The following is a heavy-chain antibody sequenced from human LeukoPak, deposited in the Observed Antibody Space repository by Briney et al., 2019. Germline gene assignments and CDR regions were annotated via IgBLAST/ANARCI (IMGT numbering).Heavy chain of an antibody. CDR3: ATSRRWDSSGPFDY. J-gene: IGHJ4*02. D-gene: IGHD6-19*01. Sequence: PGGSLMLSCATSGFSFSGSTMHWVRQAPGKGLEWLGHIRSKRDNYATVYAATVEGRFTISRDDSKSTAYLQMNSLRAEDTAVYYCATSRRWDSSGPFDYWGQGTLVTVSS. CDR1: GFSFSGST. V-gene: IGHV3-73*01. CDR2: IRSKRDNYAT.